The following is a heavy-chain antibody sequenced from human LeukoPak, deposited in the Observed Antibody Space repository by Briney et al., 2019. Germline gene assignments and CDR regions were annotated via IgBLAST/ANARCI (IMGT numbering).Heavy chain of an antibody. Sequence: GGSLRLSCAASGFTFSTYSLTWVRQAPGKGLEWVSFIDSSSSYIHYAGSVKGRSTISRDNAKNSMYLEMKSLRAEDTAVYYCARADYGGNSSPFDYWSQGTLVTVSS. V-gene: IGHV3-21*06. CDR1: GFTFSTYS. CDR3: ARADYGGNSSPFDY. J-gene: IGHJ4*02. CDR2: IDSSSSYI. D-gene: IGHD4-23*01.